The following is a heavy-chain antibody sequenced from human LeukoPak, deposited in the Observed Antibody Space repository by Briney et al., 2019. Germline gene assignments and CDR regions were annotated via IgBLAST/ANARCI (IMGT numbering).Heavy chain of an antibody. CDR1: GFTFSDYY. CDR2: ISSSGSTI. J-gene: IGHJ3*01. CDR3: AKDRAYYDSQDAFDV. Sequence: GGSLRLSCAASGFTFSDYYMSWIRQAPGKGLEWVSYISSSGSTIYYADSVKGRFTISRDNAKNSLYLQMNSLRAEDTAVYYCAKDRAYYDSQDAFDVWGQGTMVTVSS. D-gene: IGHD3-22*01. V-gene: IGHV3-11*01.